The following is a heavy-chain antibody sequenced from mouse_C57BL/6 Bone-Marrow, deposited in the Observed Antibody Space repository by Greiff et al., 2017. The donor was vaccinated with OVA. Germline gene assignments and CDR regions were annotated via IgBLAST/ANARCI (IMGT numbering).Heavy chain of an antibody. CDR1: GYAFSSSW. V-gene: IGHV1-82*01. D-gene: IGHD1-1*01. Sequence: VKLMESGPELVKPGASVKISCKASGYAFSSSWMNWVKQRPGKGLEWIGRIYPGDGDTNYNGKFKGKATLTADKSSSTAYMQLSSLTSEDSAVYFCARGYYGSSWYFDVWGTGTTVTVSS. CDR2: IYPGDGDT. CDR3: ARGYYGSSWYFDV. J-gene: IGHJ1*03.